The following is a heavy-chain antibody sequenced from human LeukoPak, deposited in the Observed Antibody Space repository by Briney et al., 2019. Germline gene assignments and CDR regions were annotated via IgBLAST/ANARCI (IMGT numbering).Heavy chain of an antibody. D-gene: IGHD3-22*01. CDR1: GFTFSSYG. V-gene: IGHV3-20*04. Sequence: GGSLRLSCAASGFTFSSYGMSWVRQAPGKGLEWGSGINWNSDTIGYAASVKGRFTISRDNAKNHLYLQLNSLRPEDMALYYCAKGVDSSLGGNDAFDVWGQGTMVTVSS. CDR3: AKGVDSSLGGNDAFDV. J-gene: IGHJ3*01. CDR2: INWNSDTI.